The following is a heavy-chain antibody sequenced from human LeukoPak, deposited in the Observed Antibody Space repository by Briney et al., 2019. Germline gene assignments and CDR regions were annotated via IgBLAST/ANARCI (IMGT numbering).Heavy chain of an antibody. CDR3: ARGNYDFWSGYYPKYNWFDP. J-gene: IGHJ5*02. Sequence: SVKVSCKASGGTFSSYAISWVRQAPGQGLEWMGGIIPIFGTANYAQKFQGRVTITTDESTSTAYMVLSSLRSEDTAVYYCARGNYDFWSGYYPKYNWFDPWGQGTLVTVSS. CDR2: IIPIFGTA. CDR1: GGTFSSYA. V-gene: IGHV1-69*05. D-gene: IGHD3-3*01.